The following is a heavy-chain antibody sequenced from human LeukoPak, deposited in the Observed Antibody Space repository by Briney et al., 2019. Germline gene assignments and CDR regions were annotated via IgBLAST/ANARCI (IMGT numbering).Heavy chain of an antibody. Sequence: SETLSLTCTVSGGSISTSNYYWGWIRQPPGKGLEWIGSIYYSGSTYYNPSLKSRVTISVDTSKNQFSLKLRSVTAADTAVYYCARDRMGTVMVPIDYWGQGTLVTVSS. J-gene: IGHJ4*02. CDR1: GGSISTSNYY. V-gene: IGHV4-39*07. CDR3: ARDRMGTVMVPIDY. D-gene: IGHD5-18*01. CDR2: IYYSGST.